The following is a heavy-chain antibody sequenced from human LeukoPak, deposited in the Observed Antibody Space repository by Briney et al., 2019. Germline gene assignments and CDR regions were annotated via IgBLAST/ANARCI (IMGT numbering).Heavy chain of an antibody. CDR1: GGSFSGYY. J-gene: IGHJ3*02. D-gene: IGHD3-10*01. CDR2: INHSGST. Sequence: PSETLSLTCAVYGGSFSGYYWSWIRQPPGKGLEWIGEINHSGSTNYNPSLKSRVTISVDTSKNQFSLKLSSVTAADTAVYYCAREMTTYYYGSGMAFDIWGQGTMVTVSS. V-gene: IGHV4-34*01. CDR3: AREMTTYYYGSGMAFDI.